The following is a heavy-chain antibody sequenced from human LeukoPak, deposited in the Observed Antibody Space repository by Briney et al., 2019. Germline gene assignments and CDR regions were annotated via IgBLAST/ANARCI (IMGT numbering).Heavy chain of an antibody. CDR1: GGTFSSYA. D-gene: IGHD3-10*01. V-gene: IGHV3-23*01. Sequence: SCKASGGTFSSYAMSWVRQAPGKGLEWVSAISGSGGSTYYADSVKGRFTISRDNSKNTLYLQMNSLRAEDTAVYYCAKGTAYYYGSGSYSIDYWGQGTLVTVSS. CDR2: ISGSGGST. CDR3: AKGTAYYYGSGSYSIDY. J-gene: IGHJ4*02.